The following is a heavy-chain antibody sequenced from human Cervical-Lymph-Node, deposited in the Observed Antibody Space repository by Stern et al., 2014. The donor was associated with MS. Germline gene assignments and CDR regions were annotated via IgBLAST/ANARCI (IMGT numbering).Heavy chain of an antibody. CDR1: GFTFSNSW. CDR3: VREGDWNHEY. Sequence: VQLVESGGGLVQPGGSMRLSCAASGFTFSNSWMDSVRQAPGKGLEWVANIKPDGTEKNYVDSVKGRLTISRDNAKSSMYLQMNSLRAEGTGVNFLVREGDWNHEYWGQGTLVTVSS. D-gene: IGHD1-1*01. J-gene: IGHJ4*02. V-gene: IGHV3-7*03. CDR2: IKPDGTEK.